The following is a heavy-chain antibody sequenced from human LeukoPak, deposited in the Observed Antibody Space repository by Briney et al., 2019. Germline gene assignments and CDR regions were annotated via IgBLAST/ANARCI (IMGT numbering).Heavy chain of an antibody. CDR1: GYSYTSYW. CDR2: IYPGDSDT. J-gene: IGHJ4*02. CDR3: ARADEDYYFDY. D-gene: IGHD3/OR15-3a*01. Sequence: GESLKISCKGSGYSYTSYWIGWVRQMPGKGLEWMGIIYPGDSDTRYSPSFQGQVTILADKSINTAYLQWSSLKASDSAMYYCARADEDYYFDYWGQGTLVTVSS. V-gene: IGHV5-51*01.